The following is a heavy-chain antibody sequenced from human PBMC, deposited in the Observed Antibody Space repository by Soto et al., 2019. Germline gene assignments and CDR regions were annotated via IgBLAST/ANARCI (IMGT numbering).Heavy chain of an antibody. CDR2: MHPNSGNT. D-gene: IGHD4-17*01. V-gene: IGHV1-8*01. CDR3: ARTLYVDNVDY. J-gene: IGHJ4*02. CDR1: GYPFTSYD. Sequence: QVQLVQSGAEVKKPGASVKVSCKASGYPFTSYDINWVRQATGQGLEWMGWMHPNSGNTGSAQKFQGRVTMTRNTAISTAYMELSILRSEDTAVYYCARTLYVDNVDYWGPGTLVTVSS.